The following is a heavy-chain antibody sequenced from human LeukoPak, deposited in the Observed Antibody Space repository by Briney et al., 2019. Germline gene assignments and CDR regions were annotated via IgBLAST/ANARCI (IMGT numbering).Heavy chain of an antibody. CDR2: ISYDGSNK. V-gene: IGHV3-30*18. J-gene: IGHJ4*02. Sequence: GGSLRLSCAASGFTFSSYGMHWVRQAPGKGLEWVAVISYDGSNKYNADSVKGRFTISRDNSKNTLYLQMNSLRAEDTAVYYCAKDSIRDPLDTAMVTYDYWGQGTLVTVSS. D-gene: IGHD5-18*01. CDR3: AKDSIRDPLDTAMVTYDY. CDR1: GFTFSSYG.